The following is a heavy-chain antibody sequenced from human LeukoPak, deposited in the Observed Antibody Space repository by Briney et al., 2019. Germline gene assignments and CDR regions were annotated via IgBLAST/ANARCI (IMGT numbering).Heavy chain of an antibody. Sequence: ASETLSLTCAVYGGSFSGYYWSWIRQPPGKGLEWFGEINHSGSTNYNPSLKSRVTISVDTSKNQFSLKLSSVTAADTAVYYCARRWGYRKYYFDYWGQGTLVTVSS. CDR1: GGSFSGYY. D-gene: IGHD5-12*01. V-gene: IGHV4-34*01. CDR3: ARRWGYRKYYFDY. J-gene: IGHJ4*02. CDR2: INHSGST.